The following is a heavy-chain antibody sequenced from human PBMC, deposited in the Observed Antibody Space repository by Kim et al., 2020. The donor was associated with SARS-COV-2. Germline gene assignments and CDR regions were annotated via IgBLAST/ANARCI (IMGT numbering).Heavy chain of an antibody. CDR3: AREYSGYEHYFDY. CDR2: INAGNGNT. D-gene: IGHD5-12*01. V-gene: IGHV1-3*01. CDR1: GYTFTSYA. Sequence: ASVKVSCKASGYTFTSYAMHWVRQAPGQRLEWMGWINAGNGNTKYSQKFQGRVTITRDTSASTAYMELSSLRSEDTAVYYCAREYSGYEHYFDYWGQGTLVTVSS. J-gene: IGHJ4*02.